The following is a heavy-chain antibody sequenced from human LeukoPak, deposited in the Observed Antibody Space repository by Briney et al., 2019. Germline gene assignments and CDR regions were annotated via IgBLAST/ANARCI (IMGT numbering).Heavy chain of an antibody. CDR3: ARLGTVAMIKDAFDI. CDR1: GGTFSSYA. CDR2: IIPIFGTA. V-gene: IGHV1-69*05. J-gene: IGHJ3*02. D-gene: IGHD3-22*01. Sequence: ASVKVSCKASGGTFSSYAISWVRQAPGQGLEWTGRIIPIFGTANYAQKFQGRVTITTDESTSTAYMELSSLRSEDTAVYYCARLGTVAMIKDAFDIWGQGTMVTVSS.